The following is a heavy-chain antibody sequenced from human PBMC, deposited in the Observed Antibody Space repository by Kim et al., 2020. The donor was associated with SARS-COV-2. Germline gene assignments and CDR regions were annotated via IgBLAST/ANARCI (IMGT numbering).Heavy chain of an antibody. Sequence: TYYADSVKGRFTISRDNAKSSLYLQMNSLRAEDTAVYYCARVGRGGWGHYWGQGTLVTVSS. D-gene: IGHD6-19*01. J-gene: IGHJ4*02. CDR3: ARVGRGGWGHY. V-gene: IGHV3-48*03. CDR2: T.